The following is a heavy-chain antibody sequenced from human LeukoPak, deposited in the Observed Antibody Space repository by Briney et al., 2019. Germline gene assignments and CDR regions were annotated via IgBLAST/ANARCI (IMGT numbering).Heavy chain of an antibody. D-gene: IGHD3-22*01. V-gene: IGHV1-18*01. CDR3: AREDYYDSGSNDY. CDR1: GYTFTSYG. Sequence: ASVKVSCKASGYTFTSYGISWVRQAPGQGLEWMGWISAYNGNTNYAQKFQGRVTMTRDTSISTAYMELSRLRSDDTAVYFCAREDYYDSGSNDYWGQGTLVTVSS. CDR2: ISAYNGNT. J-gene: IGHJ4*02.